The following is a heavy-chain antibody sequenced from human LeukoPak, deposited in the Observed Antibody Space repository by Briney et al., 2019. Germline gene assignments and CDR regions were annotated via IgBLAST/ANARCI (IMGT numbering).Heavy chain of an antibody. CDR1: GGTFSSYA. Sequence: ASVKVSCKASGGTFSSYAISWVRQAPGQGLEWMGWISTYNDNTNYAQKFQGRVTMTTDTSTSTVYMELRSLRSDDTAVYYCAREVVGSGSYYKDYWGQGTLVTVSS. CDR3: AREVVGSGSYYKDY. J-gene: IGHJ4*02. D-gene: IGHD3-10*01. V-gene: IGHV1-18*01. CDR2: ISTYNDNT.